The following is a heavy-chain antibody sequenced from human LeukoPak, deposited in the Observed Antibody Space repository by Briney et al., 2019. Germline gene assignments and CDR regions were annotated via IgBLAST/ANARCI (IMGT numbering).Heavy chain of an antibody. CDR1: GASVGSSSYY. D-gene: IGHD2-2*01. Sequence: SETLSLTCTVSGASVGSSSYYWGWIRQPPGKGLEWIGSIHYTGDTYYNPSLKSRVTMSEDTSKNQISLKVSSVTAADTAVYYCARGSLECSSTSCSTIYYYSGVDVWGQGTTVTVSS. J-gene: IGHJ6*02. V-gene: IGHV4-39*01. CDR2: IHYTGDT. CDR3: ARGSLECSSTSCSTIYYYSGVDV.